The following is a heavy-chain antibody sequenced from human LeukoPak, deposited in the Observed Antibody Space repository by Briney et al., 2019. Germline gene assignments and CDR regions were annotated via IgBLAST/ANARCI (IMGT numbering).Heavy chain of an antibody. J-gene: IGHJ5*02. CDR1: GGTFSSYA. Sequence: GASVKVSCKASGGTFSSYAISWVRQAPGQGLEWMGRIIPILGIANYAQKFQGRVTITADKSTSTAYMELSSLRSEDTAVYYCATWVPITIFGVVIQRANWFDPWGQGTLVTVSS. CDR2: IIPILGIA. V-gene: IGHV1-69*04. CDR3: ATWVPITIFGVVIQRANWFDP. D-gene: IGHD3-3*01.